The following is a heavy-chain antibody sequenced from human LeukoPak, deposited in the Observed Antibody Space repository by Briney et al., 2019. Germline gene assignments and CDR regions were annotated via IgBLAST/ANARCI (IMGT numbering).Heavy chain of an antibody. D-gene: IGHD3-16*01. J-gene: IGHJ3*02. CDR2: ISYDGSNK. V-gene: IGHV3-30*03. Sequence: GGSLGLSCAASGFTFSSYGMHWVRQAPGKGLEWVAVISYDGSNKYYADSVKGRFTISRDNSKNTLYLQMNSLRAEDTAVYYCASSSLRGSDAFDIWGQGTMVTVSS. CDR3: ASSSLRGSDAFDI. CDR1: GFTFSSYG.